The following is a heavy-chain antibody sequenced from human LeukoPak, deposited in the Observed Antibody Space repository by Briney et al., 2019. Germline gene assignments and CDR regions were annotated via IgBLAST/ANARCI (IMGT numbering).Heavy chain of an antibody. Sequence: SETLSLTCTVSGGSISSYYWSWIRQPAGKGLEWIGRIYTSGSTNYNPSLKSRVTMSVDTSKNQFSLKLSSVTAADTAVYYCAGSGDIVVVPAAMSDYYYYMDVWGKGTTVTISS. D-gene: IGHD2-2*01. CDR1: GGSISSYY. J-gene: IGHJ6*03. CDR2: IYTSGST. CDR3: AGSGDIVVVPAAMSDYYYYMDV. V-gene: IGHV4-4*07.